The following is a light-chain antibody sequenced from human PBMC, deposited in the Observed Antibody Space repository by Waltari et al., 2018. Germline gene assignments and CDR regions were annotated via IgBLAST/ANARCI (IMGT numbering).Light chain of an antibody. CDR3: CSYAGSYTFVV. J-gene: IGLJ2*01. Sequence: QSALTQPRSVSGSPGQSVTISCTGTSSDVGGYNYVSWYQQHPGKAPKLMIYDVSKRPSGCPGLCACLQSGNTASLTISGLQAEDEADYYCCSYAGSYTFVVFGGGTKLTVL. CDR2: DVS. V-gene: IGLV2-11*01. CDR1: SSDVGGYNY.